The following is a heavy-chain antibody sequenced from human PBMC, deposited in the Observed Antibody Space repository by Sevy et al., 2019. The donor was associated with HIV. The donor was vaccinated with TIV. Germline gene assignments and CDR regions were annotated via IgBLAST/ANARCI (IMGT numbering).Heavy chain of an antibody. Sequence: GGSLRLSCTASGFTLSDYYMSWIRQAPGKGLQWISYISGSDDSGGDDTIYYADSVKGRFNISRDNAKNSLYLQMSSLRADDTAVYYCARDHVKDGKGGDYYYHAMDVWGRGTTVTVSS. V-gene: IGHV3-11*01. CDR2: ISGSDDSGGDDTI. J-gene: IGHJ6*02. CDR1: GFTLSDYY. D-gene: IGHD3-16*01. CDR3: ARDHVKDGKGGDYYYHAMDV.